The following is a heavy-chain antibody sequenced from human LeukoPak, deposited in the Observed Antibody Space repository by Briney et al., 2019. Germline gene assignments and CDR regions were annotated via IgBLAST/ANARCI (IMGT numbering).Heavy chain of an antibody. J-gene: IGHJ4*02. CDR2: MSSDGNAM. V-gene: IGHV3-30-3*01. Sequence: GGSLRLSCAASGFTFTAYLIHWVRQAPGKGLEWVAVMSSDGNAMFYADSVKGRFTISRDNSKNTLYLQMNSLRAEDTAVYYCVRESEYYFDHSASFDYWGPGNLVTVSS. CDR1: GFTFTAYL. D-gene: IGHD3-22*01. CDR3: VRESEYYFDHSASFDY.